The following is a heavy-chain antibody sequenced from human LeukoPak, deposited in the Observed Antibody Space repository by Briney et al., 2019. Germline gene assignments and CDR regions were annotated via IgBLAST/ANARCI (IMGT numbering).Heavy chain of an antibody. D-gene: IGHD6-13*01. J-gene: IGHJ4*02. Sequence: PSETLSLTCTVSGGSISSGGYYWSWIRQHPGKGLEWIGYIYYSGSTYYNPSLKSRVTISVDTSKNQFSLKLSSVTAADTAVYYCARAIGLRQQLPFDYWGQGTLVTVSS. CDR3: ARAIGLRQQLPFDY. CDR2: IYYSGST. V-gene: IGHV4-31*03. CDR1: GGSISSGGYY.